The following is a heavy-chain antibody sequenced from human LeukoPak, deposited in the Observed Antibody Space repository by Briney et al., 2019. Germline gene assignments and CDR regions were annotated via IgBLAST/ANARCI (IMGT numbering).Heavy chain of an antibody. CDR1: GYTFTGYY. V-gene: IGHV1-2*02. CDR2: IDPNSGDT. J-gene: IGHJ4*02. D-gene: IGHD4-17*01. CDR3: ARNRRYLNYGDSLDY. Sequence: ASVKVSCKASGYTFTGYYMHWVRQAPGQGLEWMGWIDPNSGDTNYAQKFQGRVTMTRDTSISTAYLELRRLRSDDTALYYCARNRRYLNYGDSLDYWGQGTLVTVSS.